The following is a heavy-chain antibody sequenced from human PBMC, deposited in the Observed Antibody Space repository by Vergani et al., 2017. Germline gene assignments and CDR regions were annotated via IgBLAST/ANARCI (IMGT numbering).Heavy chain of an antibody. CDR1: GFSFTTYA. CDR3: ARDHRDYNNYPGTFDI. V-gene: IGHV3-48*01. D-gene: IGHD5-24*01. Sequence: EVQLLESGGDLVQPGGSLRLSCAASGFSFTTYAMSWVRQAPGKGLEWVSYISNSGNTIEYADSVKGRFSISRDNAKSSLFLQMDSLRAEDTAVYYCARDHRDYNNYPGTFDIWGQGSMVTVSS. J-gene: IGHJ3*02. CDR2: ISNSGNTI.